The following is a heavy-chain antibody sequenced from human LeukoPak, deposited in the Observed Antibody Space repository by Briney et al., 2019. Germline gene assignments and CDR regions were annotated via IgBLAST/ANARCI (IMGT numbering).Heavy chain of an antibody. CDR1: GFTFSSYA. V-gene: IGHV3-30*04. Sequence: PGRSLRLSCAASGFTFSSYAMHWVRQAPGKGLEWVAVISYDGSNKYYADSVKGRFTTSRDNSKNTLYLQMNSLRAEDTAVYYCARDSCSSTSCYFEYFQHWGQGTLVTVSS. CDR3: ARDSCSSTSCYFEYFQH. CDR2: ISYDGSNK. D-gene: IGHD2-2*01. J-gene: IGHJ1*01.